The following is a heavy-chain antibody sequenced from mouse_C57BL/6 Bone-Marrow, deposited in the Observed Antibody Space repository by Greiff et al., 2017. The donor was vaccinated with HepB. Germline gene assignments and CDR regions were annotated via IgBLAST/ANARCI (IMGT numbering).Heavy chain of an antibody. Sequence: VQLQESGAELVRPGASVKLSCTASGFNFKDDYMHWVKQRPEQGLEWIGWIDPENGDTEYASKFQGKATITADTSSNTAYLQLSSLTSEDTAVYYCTRYALDFDYWGQGTTLTVSS. CDR3: TRYALDFDY. CDR1: GFNFKDDY. J-gene: IGHJ2*01. CDR2: IDPENGDT. V-gene: IGHV14-4*01. D-gene: IGHD6-5*01.